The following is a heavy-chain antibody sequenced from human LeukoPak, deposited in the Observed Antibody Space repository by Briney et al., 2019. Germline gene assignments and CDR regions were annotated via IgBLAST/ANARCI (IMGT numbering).Heavy chain of an antibody. D-gene: IGHD6-13*01. CDR1: GYTFTSYG. V-gene: IGHV1-18*01. J-gene: IGHJ6*02. CDR3: ASCRDSSSCSYGMDV. Sequence: ASVKVSCKASGYTFTSYGISWVRQAPGQGLEWMGWISAYNGNTNYAQKLQGRVTMTTDTSSSTAYMELRSLRSDDTAVYYCASCRDSSSCSYGMDVWGQGTTVTVSS. CDR2: ISAYNGNT.